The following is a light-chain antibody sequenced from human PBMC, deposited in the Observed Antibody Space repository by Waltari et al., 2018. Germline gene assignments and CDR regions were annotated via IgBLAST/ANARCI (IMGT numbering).Light chain of an antibody. Sequence: QTVVTQEPSLTLSPGGTVTLTCASSTGAVTSSYYPNWLQQKPGQAPRALIYSTTNTHSWTPARCSGSLLWGKAALTLSGVRPEDEAEYYCLLYYRGAGVFGGGTKLTVV. V-gene: IGLV7-43*01. CDR3: LLYYRGAGV. CDR1: TGAVTSSYY. J-gene: IGLJ3*02. CDR2: STT.